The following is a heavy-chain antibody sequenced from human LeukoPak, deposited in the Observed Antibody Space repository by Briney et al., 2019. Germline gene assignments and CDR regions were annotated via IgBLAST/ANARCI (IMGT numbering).Heavy chain of an antibody. V-gene: IGHV2-5*02. Sequence: SGPTLFNPTQPLTLTCTFSGFSLYSSGVGVGWIRQPPGKALEWLAVIYWDDDKRYNPSLRSRLTMSKDASKSQVFLVMSNMDPVDTATYYCAHRRPGHLTGWDNCYFDNWGPGTLVTVSS. CDR3: AHRRPGHLTGWDNCYFDN. CDR1: GFSLYSSGVG. CDR2: IYWDDDK. D-gene: IGHD1/OR15-1a*01. J-gene: IGHJ4*03.